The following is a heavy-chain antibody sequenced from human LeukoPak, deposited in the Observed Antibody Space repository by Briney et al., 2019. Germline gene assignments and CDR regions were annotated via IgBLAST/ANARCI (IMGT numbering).Heavy chain of an antibody. V-gene: IGHV3-74*01. CDR3: ATGYCSSTSCYPGAFDV. CDR1: GFSLSNYW. J-gene: IGHJ3*01. D-gene: IGHD2-2*01. CDR2: IDSGGSST. Sequence: GGSLRLSCAASGFSLSNYWMHWVRQVPGKGLVWVSRIDSGGSSTTYADSVKGRFTISKDNAKNTLYLQMNSLRAEDTAVYYCATGYCSSTSCYPGAFDVWGQGTMVTVSS.